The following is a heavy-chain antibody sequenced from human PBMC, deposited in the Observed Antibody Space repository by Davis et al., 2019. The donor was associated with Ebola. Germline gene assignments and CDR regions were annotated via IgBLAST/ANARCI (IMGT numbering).Heavy chain of an antibody. CDR3: ARDRWLVSRYFDL. CDR2: LSGSGDNT. CDR1: GFTFSSYW. J-gene: IGHJ2*01. V-gene: IGHV3-23*01. D-gene: IGHD6-19*01. Sequence: GESLKISCAASGFTFSSYWMSWVRQAPGKGLEWVSGLSGSGDNTYYADSVRGRFTVSRDNAKNSLYLQMNSLRDEDTAVYYCARDRWLVSRYFDLWGRGTLVTVSS.